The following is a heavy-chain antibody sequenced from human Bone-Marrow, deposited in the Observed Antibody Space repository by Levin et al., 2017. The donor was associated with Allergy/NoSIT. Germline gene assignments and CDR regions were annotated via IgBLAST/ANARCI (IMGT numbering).Heavy chain of an antibody. CDR3: AKDPDYGDYSNYWYFDL. Sequence: GESLKISCAASGFTFRNYVVSWVRQVPGKGLEWVSAISGSADSTYYADSVKGRFTISRDNSKNTLYLQMNSLRAEDTAVYYCAKDPDYGDYSNYWYFDLWGRGTLVTVSS. CDR2: ISGSADST. V-gene: IGHV3-23*01. J-gene: IGHJ2*01. D-gene: IGHD4-17*01. CDR1: GFTFRNYV.